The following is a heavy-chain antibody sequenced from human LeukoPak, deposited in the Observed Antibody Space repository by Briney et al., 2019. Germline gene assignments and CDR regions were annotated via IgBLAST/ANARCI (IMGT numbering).Heavy chain of an antibody. J-gene: IGHJ4*02. V-gene: IGHV1-46*01. CDR1: GYTFTSHY. CDR2: INPSGGST. CDR3: ATEGGQGDYYFDY. Sequence: ASVKVSCKASGYTFTSHYMHWVRQAPGQGLGWMGIINPSGGSTSYAQKFQGRVTMTRDTPTSTVYMELSSLRSEDTAVYYCATEGGQGDYYFDYWGQGTLVTVSS. D-gene: IGHD3-16*01.